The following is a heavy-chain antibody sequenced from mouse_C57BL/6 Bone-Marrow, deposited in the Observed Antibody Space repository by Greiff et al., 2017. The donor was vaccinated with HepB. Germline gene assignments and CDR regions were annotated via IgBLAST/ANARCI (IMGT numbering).Heavy chain of an antibody. CDR1: GISITTGNYR. J-gene: IGHJ3*01. D-gene: IGHD2-3*01. CDR3: AREGWLLPFAY. CDR2: IYYSGTI. Sequence: EVKLMESGPGLVKPSQTVFLTCTVTGISITTGNYRWSWIRQFPGNKLEWIGYIYYSGTITYNPSLTSRTTITRDTPKNQFFLEMNSLTAEDTATYYCAREGWLLPFAYWGQGTLVTVSA. V-gene: IGHV3-5*01.